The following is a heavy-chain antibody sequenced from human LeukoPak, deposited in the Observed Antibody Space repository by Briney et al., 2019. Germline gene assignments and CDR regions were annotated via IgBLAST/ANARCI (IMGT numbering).Heavy chain of an antibody. J-gene: IGHJ6*03. CDR1: GFTFSSYG. CDR3: AKDLRDRLLPVYYYYSLEV. CDR2: IRYDGSNK. V-gene: IGHV3-30*02. Sequence: GGSLRLSCAASGFTFSSYGMHWVRQAPGKGLEWVAFIRYDGSNKYYADSVKGRFTISRDNSKNTLYLQMNSLRAEDTAVYYCAKDLRDRLLPVYYYYSLEVWAKGPRSPSP. D-gene: IGHD6-19*01.